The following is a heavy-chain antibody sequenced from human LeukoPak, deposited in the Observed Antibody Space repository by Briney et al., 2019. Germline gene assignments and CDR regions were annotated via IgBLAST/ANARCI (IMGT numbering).Heavy chain of an antibody. V-gene: IGHV3-23*01. J-gene: IGHJ5*02. CDR1: GFTFSSYA. CDR3: ARDSAYGDYEGWFDP. D-gene: IGHD4-17*01. Sequence: GGSLRLSCAASGFTFSSYAMSWVRQAPGKGLEWVSAISGSGGSTYYADSVKGRFTISRDNSKNTLYLQMNSLRAEDTAVYYCARDSAYGDYEGWFDPGGQGTLVTVSS. CDR2: ISGSGGST.